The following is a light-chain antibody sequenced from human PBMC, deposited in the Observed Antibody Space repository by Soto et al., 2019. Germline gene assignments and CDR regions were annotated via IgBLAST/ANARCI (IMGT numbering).Light chain of an antibody. CDR3: SSYTSSISDV. CDR2: EVS. J-gene: IGLJ1*01. CDR1: SGDVGVYNY. Sequence: QSVLTQPASVSGSPGQSITISCTGTSGDVGVYNYVSWYQQHPGKAPQLMIYEVSNRPAGVSNRFSGSKSGNTASLTISGLQAEDEADYYCSSYTSSISDVFGTGTKVTVL. V-gene: IGLV2-14*01.